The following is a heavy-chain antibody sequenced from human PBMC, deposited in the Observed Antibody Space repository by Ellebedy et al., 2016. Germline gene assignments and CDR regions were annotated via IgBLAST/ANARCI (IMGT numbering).Heavy chain of an antibody. CDR1: GFTFDDYA. J-gene: IGHJ4*02. CDR2: ISWNSGSI. D-gene: IGHD3-22*01. CDR3: ASPGGSSGSLAG. Sequence: SLKISXAASGFTFDDYAMHWVRQAPGKGLEWVSGISWNSGSIGYADSVKGRFTISRDNAKNSLYLQMNSLRAEDTAVYYCASPGGSSGSLAGWGQGTLVTVSS. V-gene: IGHV3-9*01.